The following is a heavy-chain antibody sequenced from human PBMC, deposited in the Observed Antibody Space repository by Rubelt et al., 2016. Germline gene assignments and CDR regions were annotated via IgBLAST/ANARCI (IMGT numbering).Heavy chain of an antibody. J-gene: IGHJ4*02. D-gene: IGHD1-1*01. Sequence: GLVKPSQTLSLTCTVSGDSISGGSYYWSWIRQHPGKGLEWIGYIYYSGSTYYNPSLSSRVTISVDTSKNQFSLSLSSVTAADTAVYFCARRVRPGDYFDYWGQGALVTVSS. CDR2: IYYSGST. CDR3: ARRVRPGDYFDY. V-gene: IGHV4-31*03. CDR1: GDSISGGSYY.